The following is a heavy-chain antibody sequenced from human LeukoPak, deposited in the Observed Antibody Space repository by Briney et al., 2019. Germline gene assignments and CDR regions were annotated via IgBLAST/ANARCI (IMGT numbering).Heavy chain of an antibody. D-gene: IGHD1-26*01. CDR3: ARVVGATIGDYYYYMDV. J-gene: IGHJ6*03. Sequence: ASVKVSCKASGYTFINYGINWVRQAPGQGLEWMGGISVYNGNTNYVQKFQGRVTMTTDTSTSTAYMELRSLRSDDTAVYYCARVVGATIGDYYYYMDVWGKGTTVTVSS. CDR1: GYTFINYG. CDR2: ISVYNGNT. V-gene: IGHV1-18*01.